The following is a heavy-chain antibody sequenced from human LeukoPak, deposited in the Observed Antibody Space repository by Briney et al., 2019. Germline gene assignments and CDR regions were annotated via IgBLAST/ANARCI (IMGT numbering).Heavy chain of an antibody. CDR3: AKRGPASPESGKYYFDY. CDR2: IYSDNT. CDR1: GFTVSSNS. J-gene: IGHJ4*02. Sequence: GGSLRLSCTVSGFTVSSNSMSWVRQAPGKGLEWVSFIYSDNTHYSDSVKGRFTISRDNSKNTLYLQMNSLRAEDTAVYYCAKRGPASPESGKYYFDYWGQGALVTVSS. D-gene: IGHD3-10*01. V-gene: IGHV3-53*01.